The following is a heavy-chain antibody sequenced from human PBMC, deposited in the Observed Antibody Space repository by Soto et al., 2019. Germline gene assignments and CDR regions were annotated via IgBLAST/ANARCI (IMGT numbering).Heavy chain of an antibody. J-gene: IGHJ4*02. Sequence: PGGSLRLSCAASGFTFSNYWMHWVRQAPGKGLVWVSRINSDGSSTSYADSVKGRFTISRDNAKNTLYLQMNSLRAEDTAVYYCAREPFNLDTYCSGGSCYSYPYYFDYWGQGTLVTVSS. V-gene: IGHV3-74*01. CDR2: INSDGSST. CDR1: GFTFSNYW. CDR3: AREPFNLDTYCSGGSCYSYPYYFDY. D-gene: IGHD2-15*01.